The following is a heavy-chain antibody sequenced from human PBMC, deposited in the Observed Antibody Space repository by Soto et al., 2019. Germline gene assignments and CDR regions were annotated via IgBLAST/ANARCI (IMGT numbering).Heavy chain of an antibody. CDR3: ARRAAYGGGDCYNNWFDP. D-gene: IGHD2-21*02. Sequence: SETLSLTCTVSGGSISSSSYYWGWIRQPPGKGLEWIGSIYYSGSSYYNPSLKSRVTISVDTSKNQFSLKLSSVTAADTAVYYCARRAAYGGGDCYNNWFDPWGQGTLVTVSS. CDR1: GGSISSSSYY. J-gene: IGHJ5*02. V-gene: IGHV4-39*01. CDR2: IYYSGSS.